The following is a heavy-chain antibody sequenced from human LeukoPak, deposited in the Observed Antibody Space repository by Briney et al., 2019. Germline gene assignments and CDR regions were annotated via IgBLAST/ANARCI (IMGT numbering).Heavy chain of an antibody. J-gene: IGHJ4*02. CDR3: ARDYYDSSGCDY. Sequence: GGSLRLSCAASDFPFIGYTMNWVRQAPGKGLEWVSYISSSGSTIYYADSVKGRFTISRDNAKNSLYLQMNSLRAEDTAVYYCARDYYDSSGCDYWGQGTLVTVSS. D-gene: IGHD3-22*01. V-gene: IGHV3-48*04. CDR2: ISSSGSTI. CDR1: DFPFIGYT.